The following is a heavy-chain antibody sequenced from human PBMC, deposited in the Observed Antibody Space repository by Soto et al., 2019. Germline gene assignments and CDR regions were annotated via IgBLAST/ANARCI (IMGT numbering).Heavy chain of an antibody. CDR2: IIPIFGTA. D-gene: IGHD3-3*01. Sequence: QVQLVQSGAEVKKPGSSVKVSCKASGGTFSSYAISWVRQAPGQGLEWMGGIIPIFGTANYAQKFQGRVTITADESTSTAYMEMSSLRSEDTAVYYCARDRGASITIFGMVIIPPRHYGMDVWGQGTTVTVSS. CDR3: ARDRGASITIFGMVIIPPRHYGMDV. V-gene: IGHV1-69*01. CDR1: GGTFSSYA. J-gene: IGHJ6*02.